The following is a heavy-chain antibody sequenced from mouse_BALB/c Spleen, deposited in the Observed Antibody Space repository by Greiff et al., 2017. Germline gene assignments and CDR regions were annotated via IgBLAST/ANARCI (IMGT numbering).Heavy chain of an antibody. CDR2: IRLKSDNYAT. J-gene: IGHJ2*01. V-gene: IGHV6-6*02. CDR3: TGGGY. Sequence: EVMLVESGGGLVQPGGSMKLSCVASGFTFSSYWMSWVRQSPEKGLEWVAEIRLKSDNYATHYAESVKGKFTISRDDSKSRLYLQMNSLRAEDTGIYYCTGGGYWGQGTTRTVAS. CDR1: GFTFSSYW.